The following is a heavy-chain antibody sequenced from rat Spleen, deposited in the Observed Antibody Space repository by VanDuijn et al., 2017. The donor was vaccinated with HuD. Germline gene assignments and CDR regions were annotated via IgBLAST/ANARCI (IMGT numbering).Heavy chain of an antibody. CDR1: GFTFSDYY. V-gene: IGHV5-29*01. CDR2: INYGGSSP. Sequence: EVQLVESDGGLVQPGRSLKLSCAASGFTFSDYYMAWVRQGPAKGLEWVATINYGGSSPYYPASVKGRFTISRDNAESTLYLQMDSLRSEDTANYYCARQGYYDGRFAYWGQGTLVTVSS. CDR3: ARQGYYDGRFAY. J-gene: IGHJ3*01. D-gene: IGHD1-12*02.